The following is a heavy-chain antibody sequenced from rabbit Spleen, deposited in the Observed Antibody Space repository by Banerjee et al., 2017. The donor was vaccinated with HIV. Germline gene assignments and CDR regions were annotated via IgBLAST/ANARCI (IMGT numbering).Heavy chain of an antibody. CDR3: VREVAGKFGL. J-gene: IGHJ4*01. CDR1: GFDFSRYY. CDR2: IDPIFGIA. V-gene: IGHV1S7*01. D-gene: IGHD4-1*01. Sequence: QLVESGGGLVQPEGSLKLSCKASGFDFSRYYMSWVRQAPGKGLEWIGDIDPIFGIAVYASWVNGRFTISSHNAQNTLYLQLDSLTTADTATYFCVREVAGKFGLWGPGTLVTVS.